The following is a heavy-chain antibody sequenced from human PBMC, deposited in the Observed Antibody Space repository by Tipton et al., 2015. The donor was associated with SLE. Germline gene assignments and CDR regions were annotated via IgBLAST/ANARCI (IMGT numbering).Heavy chain of an antibody. V-gene: IGHV4-61*01. CDR3: ARDWRDSGWYGGFDS. CDR1: GGSVSSGNYF. CDR2: IYYSGNT. Sequence: TLSLTCTVSGGSVSSGNYFWNWIRQPPGKGLEWIGYIYYSGNTNYNPSLKSRVTISMDTSKSQFSLKLNSVTAADTAVYYCARDWRDSGWYGGFDSWAQGTLVTVSS. D-gene: IGHD6-19*01. J-gene: IGHJ4*02.